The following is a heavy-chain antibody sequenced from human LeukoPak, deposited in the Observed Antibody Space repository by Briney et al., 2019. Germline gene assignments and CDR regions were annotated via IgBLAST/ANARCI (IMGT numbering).Heavy chain of an antibody. Sequence: GGSLRLSCAASGFTFTSYAMSWVRQAPEKGLEWVSTISSSGVKTNYVDSVKGRFTVSRDNSKDTLYLQMNNLRAEDTAVYYCAKDRLVGAIDWGQGALVTVSS. CDR1: GFTFTSYA. V-gene: IGHV3-23*01. J-gene: IGHJ4*02. CDR2: ISSSGVKT. D-gene: IGHD1-26*01. CDR3: AKDRLVGAID.